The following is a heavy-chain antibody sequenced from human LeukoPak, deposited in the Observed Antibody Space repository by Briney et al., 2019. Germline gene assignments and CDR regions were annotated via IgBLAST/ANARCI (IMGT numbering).Heavy chain of an antibody. V-gene: IGHV3-53*01. CDR2: LYSGGGT. CDR1: GFTVSSNY. Sequence: GGSLRLSCAATGFTVSSNYMNWVRQAPGKGLEWVSVLYSGGGTYYADSVKGRFTISRDNSKNTLYLQMNSLRAEDTAVYYCASIASSGWYFDYWGQGTLVTVSS. CDR3: ASIASSGWYFDY. D-gene: IGHD6-19*01. J-gene: IGHJ4*02.